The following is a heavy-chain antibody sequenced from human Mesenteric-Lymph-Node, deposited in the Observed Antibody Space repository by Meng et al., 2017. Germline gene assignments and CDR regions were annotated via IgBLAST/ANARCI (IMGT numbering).Heavy chain of an antibody. D-gene: IGHD5-18*01. Sequence: QVQLQESGPGLVQPSETLPLTCTVSGGSISSYYWSWIRQPPGKGLEWIGYIYYSGSTNYNPSLKSRVTISVDTSKNQFSLKLSSVTAADTAVYYCARATAMVPRYYFDYWGQGTLVTVSS. CDR2: IYYSGST. CDR1: GGSISSYY. J-gene: IGHJ4*02. CDR3: ARATAMVPRYYFDY. V-gene: IGHV4-59*01.